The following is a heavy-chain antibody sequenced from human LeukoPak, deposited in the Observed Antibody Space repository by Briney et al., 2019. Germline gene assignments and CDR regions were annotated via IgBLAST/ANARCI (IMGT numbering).Heavy chain of an antibody. D-gene: IGHD5-24*01. CDR3: ARASKDEDYYYYGLDV. Sequence: WASVKVSCKASGYTFSSDDINWVRQASGQGLEWMGWMNPNSGNTGFAHKFQGRVTMTRNTSIGTAYMELSSLRSEDTAVYYCARASKDEDYYYYGLDVWGQGTTVTVSS. J-gene: IGHJ6*02. CDR1: GYTFSSDD. CDR2: MNPNSGNT. V-gene: IGHV1-8*01.